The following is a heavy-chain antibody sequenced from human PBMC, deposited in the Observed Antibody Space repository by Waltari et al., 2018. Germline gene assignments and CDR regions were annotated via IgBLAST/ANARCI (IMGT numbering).Heavy chain of an antibody. CDR2: IKQDGSEK. CDR1: GFNFSSYW. D-gene: IGHD6-13*01. J-gene: IGHJ3*01. V-gene: IGHV3-7*04. Sequence: EVQLVESGGGLVQPGGSLSLSCAAYGFNFSSYWMTWVRQAPGKGLEWVANIKQDGSEKSYVDSVKGRFLMSRDNAKNSLSLQMNSLKAEDTAVYYCARPFRSSWYDGSFDVWGQGTMVTVSS. CDR3: ARPFRSSWYDGSFDV.